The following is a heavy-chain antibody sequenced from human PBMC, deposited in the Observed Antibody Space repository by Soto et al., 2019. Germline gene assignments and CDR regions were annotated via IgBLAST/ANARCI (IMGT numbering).Heavy chain of an antibody. CDR3: ARDGDIVVGTYYFDY. J-gene: IGHJ4*02. CDR2: IIPILGIA. V-gene: IGHV1-69*08. CDR1: GGTFSSYT. D-gene: IGHD2-2*01. Sequence: QVQLVQSGAEVKKPGSSVKVSCKASGGTFSSYTISWVRQAPGQGLEWMGRIIPILGIANYAQKFQGRVTITAEKSTSTAYMELSSLRSEDTDVYYCARDGDIVVGTYYFDYWGQGTLVTVSS.